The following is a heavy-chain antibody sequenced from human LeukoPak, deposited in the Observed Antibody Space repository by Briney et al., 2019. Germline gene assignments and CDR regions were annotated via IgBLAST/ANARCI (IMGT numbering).Heavy chain of an antibody. CDR2: ISSSSSYI. J-gene: IGHJ6*02. V-gene: IGHV3-21*01. Sequence: GGSLRLSCAASGFTFSSYSMNWVRQAPGKGLEWVPSISSSSSYIYYADSVKGRFTISRDNSKNTLYLQMNSLRLEDTAVYYCARDLKPQYYYGVDVWGQGTTVTVSS. D-gene: IGHD3-9*01. CDR1: GFTFSSYS. CDR3: ARDLKPQYYYGVDV.